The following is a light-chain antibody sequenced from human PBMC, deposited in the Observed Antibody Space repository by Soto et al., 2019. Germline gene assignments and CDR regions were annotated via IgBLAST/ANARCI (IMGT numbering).Light chain of an antibody. J-gene: IGLJ2*01. CDR2: LNSDGSH. V-gene: IGLV4-69*01. Sequence: QPVLTQSPSASASLGASVKLTCTLSSGLSSYAIAWHQQQPEKGPRYLMKLNSDGSHSKGDGIPDRFSGSSSGPERYLTIYSLQSEDEADYYCQTWGPGVQEVFGGGTKLTVL. CDR3: QTWGPGVQEV. CDR1: SGLSSYA.